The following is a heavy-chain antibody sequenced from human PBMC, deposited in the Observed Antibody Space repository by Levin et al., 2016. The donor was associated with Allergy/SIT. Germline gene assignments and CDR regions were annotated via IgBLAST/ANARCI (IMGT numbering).Heavy chain of an antibody. CDR3: AMSMSVRTGLDY. Sequence: SVKVSCKASEDSFNSYVITWVRQAPGQGLEWMGGIVPIIGVPKYAQNFQGRFTISRDSSKNTVYLQMNNLRDEDTSIYYCAMSMSVRTGLDYWGQGTLVTVSS. CDR2: IVPIIGVP. D-gene: IGHD3/OR15-3a*01. CDR1: EDSFNSYV. J-gene: IGHJ4*02. V-gene: IGHV1-69*10.